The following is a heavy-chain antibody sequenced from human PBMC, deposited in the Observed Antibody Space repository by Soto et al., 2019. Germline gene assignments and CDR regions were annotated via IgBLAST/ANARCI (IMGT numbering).Heavy chain of an antibody. V-gene: IGHV1-18*01. CDR2: ISAYNRNT. D-gene: IGHD1-26*01. Sequence: ASVKVSCKASGYTFSNYGVSWVRQAPGQGLEWMGWISAYNRNTNYAQKLQGRVTMTIDTSTSTAYMELGSLRSDDTAAYYCARDKGNSGPYYFDYWGQGTLVTVSS. CDR1: GYTFSNYG. J-gene: IGHJ4*02. CDR3: ARDKGNSGPYYFDY.